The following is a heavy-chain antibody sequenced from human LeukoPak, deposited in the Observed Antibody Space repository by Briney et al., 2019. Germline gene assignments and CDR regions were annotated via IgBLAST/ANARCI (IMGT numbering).Heavy chain of an antibody. J-gene: IGHJ4*02. CDR3: ARRGDY. Sequence: SETLSLTCTVSGVSISSIGYYWGWIRQPPGKGLEWIGSIYYSGSTYYNPSLWSRVTISVDTSKNQFSLKLTSVTAADTAVYYCARRGDYWGQGTLVTVSS. CDR2: IYYSGST. CDR1: GVSISSIGYY. V-gene: IGHV4-39*01.